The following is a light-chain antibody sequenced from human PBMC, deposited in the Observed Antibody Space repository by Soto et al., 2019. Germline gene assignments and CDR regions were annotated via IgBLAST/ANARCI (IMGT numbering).Light chain of an antibody. CDR2: EAS. Sequence: IQMTQSPSTLSASVGDMVTITCRASQKINTWVAWYQQRPGKAPKLLIYEASSLEPGVPSRFGGSGSGTDFTLTISSLQPDDFATYYCQQYEIYPLTFGGGTQVA. V-gene: IGKV1-5*03. CDR3: QQYEIYPLT. J-gene: IGKJ4*01. CDR1: QKINTW.